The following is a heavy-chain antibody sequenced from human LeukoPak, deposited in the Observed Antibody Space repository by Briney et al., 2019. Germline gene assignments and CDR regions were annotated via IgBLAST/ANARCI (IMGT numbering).Heavy chain of an antibody. CDR2: ISGSGGST. J-gene: IGHJ4*02. Sequence: PGGSLRLSCSASGFTFSNYAMTWVRQAPGKGLEWVSVISGSGGSTDYADSVKGRFTISRDNSKNTLYLQMNSLRAEDTAVYYCAKDRAGLTGDVSDDWGQGTLVTVSS. CDR1: GFTFSNYA. D-gene: IGHD2-8*02. CDR3: AKDRAGLTGDVSDD. V-gene: IGHV3-23*01.